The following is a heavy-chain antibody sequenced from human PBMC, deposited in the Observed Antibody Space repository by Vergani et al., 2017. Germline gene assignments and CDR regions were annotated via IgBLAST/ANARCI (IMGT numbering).Heavy chain of an antibody. J-gene: IGHJ6*02. CDR2: IHTSGST. CDR3: ARVMYRDEASTGYRLEGMDI. D-gene: IGHD3-9*01. CDR1: GGSINSHNYY. V-gene: IGHV4-61*02. Sequence: QVQLQESGPGLVKPSQTLSLTCTVSGGSINSHNYYWSWIRQPAGKGLEWIGRIHTSGSTNYNPSLKSRVTISVDTSKNQFSLKLSSVTAADTAVYFCARVMYRDEASTGYRLEGMDIWGQGTTVTISS.